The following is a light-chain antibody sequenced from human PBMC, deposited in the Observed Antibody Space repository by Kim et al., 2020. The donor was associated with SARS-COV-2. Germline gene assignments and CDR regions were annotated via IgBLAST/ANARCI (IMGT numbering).Light chain of an antibody. CDR3: QQRSNWPPL. Sequence: EIVLTHSPATLSLSPGERATLSCRASQSVSSYLAWYQQKPGQAPRLLIYDASNRATGIPARFSGSGSGTDFTLTISSLEPEDFAVYYCQQRSNWPPLFGQGTKLEI. CDR2: DAS. V-gene: IGKV3-11*01. CDR1: QSVSSY. J-gene: IGKJ2*01.